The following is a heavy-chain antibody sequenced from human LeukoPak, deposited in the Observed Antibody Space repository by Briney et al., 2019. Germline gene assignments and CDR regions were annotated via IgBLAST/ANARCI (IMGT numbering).Heavy chain of an antibody. CDR3: ATCARNFYCCRFDY. D-gene: IGHD2-21*02. CDR2: IIPIFGTA. CDR1: GGTFSSYA. V-gene: IGHV1-69*13. J-gene: IGHJ4*02. Sequence: GASVKVSCKASGGTFSSYAISWVRQAPGQGLEWMGGIIPIFGTANYAQKFQGRVTITADESTSTAYMELSSQRSEDTAVYYCATCARNFYCCRFDYWGQGTLVTVSS.